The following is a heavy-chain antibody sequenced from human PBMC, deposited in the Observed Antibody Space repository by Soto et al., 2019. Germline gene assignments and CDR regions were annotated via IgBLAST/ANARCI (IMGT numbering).Heavy chain of an antibody. J-gene: IGHJ4*02. CDR1: GFTFSSYG. V-gene: IGHV3-30*18. Sequence: GGSLRLSCAASGFTFSSYGMHWVRQAPGKGLEWVAVISYDGSNKYYADSVKGRFTISRDNSKNALYLQMNSLRAEDTAVYYCAKDLLRFLEWLPTEIDYWGQGTLVTVSS. D-gene: IGHD3-3*01. CDR3: AKDLLRFLEWLPTEIDY. CDR2: ISYDGSNK.